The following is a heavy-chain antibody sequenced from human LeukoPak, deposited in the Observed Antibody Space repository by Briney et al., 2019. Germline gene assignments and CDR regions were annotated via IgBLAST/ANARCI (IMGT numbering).Heavy chain of an antibody. CDR2: ISYDGSNK. J-gene: IGHJ4*02. V-gene: IGHV3-30*04. D-gene: IGHD1-14*01. CDR3: AREFTGLDY. Sequence: PGRSLRLSCAASEFTFSSYAMHWVRQAPGKGLEWVAVISYDGSNKYYADSVKGRFTISRDNSKNTLYLQMNSLRAEDTAVYYCAREFTGLDYWGQGTLVTVSS. CDR1: EFTFSSYA.